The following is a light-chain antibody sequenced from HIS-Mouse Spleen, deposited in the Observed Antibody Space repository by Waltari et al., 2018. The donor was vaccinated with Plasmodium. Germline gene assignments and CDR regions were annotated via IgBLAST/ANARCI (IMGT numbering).Light chain of an antibody. CDR2: AVS. Sequence: QSALPQPPSASGPPGQSVTISCTRTSSDVGGYNYVPWYQQHPGKAPKLMIYAVSKRPSGVPDRFSGSKSGNTASLTVSGLQAEDEADYYCSSYAGSNNLVFGGGTKLTVL. CDR3: SSYAGSNNLV. J-gene: IGLJ2*01. V-gene: IGLV2-8*01. CDR1: SSDVGGYNY.